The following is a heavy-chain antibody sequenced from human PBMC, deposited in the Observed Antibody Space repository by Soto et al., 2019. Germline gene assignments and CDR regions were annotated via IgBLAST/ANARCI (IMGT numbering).Heavy chain of an antibody. D-gene: IGHD4-17*01. CDR1: GFTDSSHY. CDR2: IYSGCST. V-gene: IGHV3-53*01. J-gene: IGHJ6*02. Sequence: PGGSLSLSSAAYGFTDSSHYISGVRQAPGKCLEWVAVIYSGCSTYYADSVKGRFTISRDNPKNTLYLQMNSLRAEDTAVYYCASPLTTVTRWEDYYYGMDVWGQGT. CDR3: ASPLTTVTRWEDYYYGMDV.